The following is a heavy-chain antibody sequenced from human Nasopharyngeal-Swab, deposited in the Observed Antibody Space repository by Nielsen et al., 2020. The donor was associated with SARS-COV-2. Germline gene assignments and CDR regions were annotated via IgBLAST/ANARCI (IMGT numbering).Heavy chain of an antibody. D-gene: IGHD2-8*01. CDR2: ISWNSGSI. CDR3: AGVLSATC. Sequence: SLKISCAASGFTFDDYAMHWVRQAPGKGLEWVSGISWNSGSIGYADSVKGRFTISRDNAKNSLYLQMNSLRAEDTALYYCAGVLSATCWGQGTLVTVSS. V-gene: IGHV3-9*01. CDR1: GFTFDDYA. J-gene: IGHJ4*02.